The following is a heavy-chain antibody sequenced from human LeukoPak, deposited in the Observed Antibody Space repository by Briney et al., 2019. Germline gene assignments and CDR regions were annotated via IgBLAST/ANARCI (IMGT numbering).Heavy chain of an antibody. CDR2: ISGSGGST. V-gene: IGHV3-23*01. CDR3: AKDPREVTHLDY. D-gene: IGHD5-18*01. Sequence: GGSLRLPCAASGFTFSSYAMSWVRQAPGKGLEWVSAISGSGGSTYYADSVKGRFTISRDNSKNTLYLQMNSLRAEDTAVYYCAKDPREVTHLDYWGQGTLVTVSS. CDR1: GFTFSSYA. J-gene: IGHJ4*02.